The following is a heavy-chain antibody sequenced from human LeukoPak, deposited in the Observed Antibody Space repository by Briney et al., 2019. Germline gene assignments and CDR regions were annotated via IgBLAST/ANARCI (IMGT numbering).Heavy chain of an antibody. CDR2: IYDTGRT. CDR1: GGSISSSSYY. CDR3: ARGRRDCNNSSCFFVYYFDY. J-gene: IGHJ4*02. Sequence: PSETLSLTCTVSGGSISSSSYYWGWIRQPPGKGLEWIGYIYDTGRTNYNPSLKSRVTISVDTSKNQFSLKLSSVTAADTAVYYCARGRRDCNNSSCFFVYYFDYWGQGTLVPVSS. D-gene: IGHD2-2*01. V-gene: IGHV4-61*05.